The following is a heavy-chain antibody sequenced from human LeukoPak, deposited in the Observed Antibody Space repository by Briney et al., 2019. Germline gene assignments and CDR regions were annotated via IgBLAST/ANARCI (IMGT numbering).Heavy chain of an antibody. CDR2: INPDSGGT. CDR1: GYTFTGYY. CDR3: ARALCYAGGADAFDF. J-gene: IGHJ3*01. Sequence: ASVKVSCKASGYTFTGYYMHWVRQAPGQGLEWMGWINPDSGGTNNAQKFQGRVTMTRDTSISTAYMELSRLRSDDTAVYYCARALCYAGGADAFDFWAPGTMVVVSS. V-gene: IGHV1-2*02. D-gene: IGHD3-16*01.